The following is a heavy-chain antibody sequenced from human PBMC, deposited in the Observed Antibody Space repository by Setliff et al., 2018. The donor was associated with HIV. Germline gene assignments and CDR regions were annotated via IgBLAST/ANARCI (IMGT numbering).Heavy chain of an antibody. V-gene: IGHV1-24*01. Sequence: ASVKVSCKASGYTFTSYGISWVRQAPGQGLEWMGGYDREDDKTIYAQNFQGRVTMTEDTSTDTAYMELRSLRSEDTAIFFCATDDLLGGYWFDRWGQGTPVTVSS. J-gene: IGHJ5*01. CDR1: GYTFTSYG. D-gene: IGHD3-16*01. CDR2: YDREDDKT. CDR3: ATDDLLGGYWFDR.